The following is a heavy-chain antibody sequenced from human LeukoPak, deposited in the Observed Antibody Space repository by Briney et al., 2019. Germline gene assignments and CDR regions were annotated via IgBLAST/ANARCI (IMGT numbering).Heavy chain of an antibody. CDR3: AKDLSSIVGALFDY. CDR1: GFTFSSYW. Sequence: GGSLRLSCAASGFTFSSYWMSWVRQAPGKGLEWVANIKQDGSEKYYVDSVKGRFTISRDNAKNSLYLQMNSLRAEDTALYYCAKDLSSIVGALFDYWGQGTLVTVSS. CDR2: IKQDGSEK. D-gene: IGHD1-26*01. J-gene: IGHJ4*02. V-gene: IGHV3-7*03.